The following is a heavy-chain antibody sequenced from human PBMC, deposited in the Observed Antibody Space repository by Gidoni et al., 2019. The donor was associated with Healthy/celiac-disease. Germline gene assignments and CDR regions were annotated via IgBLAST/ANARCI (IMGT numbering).Heavy chain of an antibody. V-gene: IGHV4-39*07. CDR1: GGSISRSIYY. D-gene: IGHD6-13*01. J-gene: IGHJ4*02. Sequence: QLQLQESGPGLVTPSATLSLTCTVSGGSISRSIYYWGWIRQPPGKGLEWIGSIYYSGRNYYNPSLKSRVTISVDTSKNQFSLKLGSVTAADTAVYYCARGVIAAAGPNFDYWGQGTLVTVSS. CDR2: IYYSGRN. CDR3: ARGVIAAAGPNFDY.